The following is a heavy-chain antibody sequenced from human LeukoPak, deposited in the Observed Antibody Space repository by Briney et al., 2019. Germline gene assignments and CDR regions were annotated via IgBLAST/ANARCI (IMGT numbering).Heavy chain of an antibody. V-gene: IGHV1-18*01. CDR1: GYTFTSYG. D-gene: IGHD2-2*01. CDR3: ARDCSSTSCYSWHYYYYGMDV. Sequence: ASMKVSCEASGYTFTSYGISWVRQAPGQGLEWMGWISAYNGNTNYAQKLQGRVTMTTDTSTSTAYMELRSLRSDDTAVYYCARDCSSTSCYSWHYYYYGMDVWGQGTTVTVSS. CDR2: ISAYNGNT. J-gene: IGHJ6*02.